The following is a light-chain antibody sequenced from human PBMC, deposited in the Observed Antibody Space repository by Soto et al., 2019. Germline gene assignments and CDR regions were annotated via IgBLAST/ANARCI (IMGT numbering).Light chain of an antibody. V-gene: IGLV1-44*01. CDR2: SNT. CDR3: AVWDDSLYV. J-gene: IGLJ1*01. Sequence: QSVLTQPPSASGTPGQTVTISCSGSNSNIGKNTVSWYQQVPGTAPKLLIYSNTQRPLGVPVRFSGSKSGTSASLAISGLQSEDEADYYCAVWDDSLYVFGIGTKVTVL. CDR1: NSNIGKNT.